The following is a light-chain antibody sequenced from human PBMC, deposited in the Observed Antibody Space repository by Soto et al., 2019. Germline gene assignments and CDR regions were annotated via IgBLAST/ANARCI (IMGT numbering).Light chain of an antibody. V-gene: IGKV1-5*02. Sequence: DIQMTQSPSSLSASVGDRVTIICRASQSVSTRLAWYQQKPGKAPKVLIYDASSWAGGVPSRFSGSGSGTDFTLTINGLQPEDFATYYCQQAASFPITFGQGTRLEIK. CDR3: QQAASFPIT. CDR2: DAS. CDR1: QSVSTR. J-gene: IGKJ5*01.